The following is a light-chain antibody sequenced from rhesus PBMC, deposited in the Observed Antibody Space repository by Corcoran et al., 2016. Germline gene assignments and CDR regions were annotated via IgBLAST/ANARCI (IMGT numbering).Light chain of an antibody. Sequence: QSAPIQSPSVSGSLGQSVTISCTGTSSDIGRYNYVSWYRQQPGTTTTLMVYEVNSRPSGVSDRFSGSKSGNTASLTISGLQSEDEAVYYCSSYEASDTFIFGGGTRLTVL. CDR1: SSDIGRYNY. V-gene: IGLV2-11*01. CDR2: EVN. CDR3: SSYEASDTFI. J-gene: IGLJ1*01.